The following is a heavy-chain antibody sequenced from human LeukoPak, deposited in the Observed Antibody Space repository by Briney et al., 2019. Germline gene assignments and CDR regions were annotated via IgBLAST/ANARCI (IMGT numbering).Heavy chain of an antibody. CDR2: IYTGGST. Sequence: PGGSLRLSCAASGFAVSRNYMSWVRQAPGKGLEWVSVIYTGGSTYYAESVEGRFAISRDNSKNTVYLQMDSLRAEDTAVYYCARAAGGRYFDFWGQGTLVTVSS. V-gene: IGHV3-53*01. J-gene: IGHJ4*02. CDR3: ARAAGGRYFDF. CDR1: GFAVSRNY. D-gene: IGHD6-13*01.